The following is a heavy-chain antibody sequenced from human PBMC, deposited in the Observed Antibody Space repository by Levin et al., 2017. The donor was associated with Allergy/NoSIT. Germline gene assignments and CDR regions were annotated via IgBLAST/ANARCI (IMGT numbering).Heavy chain of an antibody. CDR2: IHYSGSS. D-gene: IGHD4-11*01. J-gene: IGHJ4*02. CDR1: GCSSTSGGYY. V-gene: IGHV4-31*03. CDR3: ARGGYGNVGLFDL. Sequence: SETLSLTCIISGCSSTSGGYYWSWIRQHPGKGLEWIGYIHYSGSSSYNASLKSRVTISLDTSQNQFSLRLNSVTAADTAVYYCARGGYGNVGLFDLWGQGTLVTVSS.